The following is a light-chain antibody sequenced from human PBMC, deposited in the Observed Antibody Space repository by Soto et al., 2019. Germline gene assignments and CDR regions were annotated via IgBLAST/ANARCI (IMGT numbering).Light chain of an antibody. CDR1: SSNIGAGYD. V-gene: IGLV1-40*01. Sequence: QSVLTQPPSVSGAPGQRVTISCTGSSSNIGAGYDVHWYQQLPGTAPKLLIYGNSNRPSGVPDRFSGSKSGTSASLAITRLQAEDEADYYCQSFDSSLSGVVFGGGTKVIVL. J-gene: IGLJ2*01. CDR3: QSFDSSLSGVV. CDR2: GNS.